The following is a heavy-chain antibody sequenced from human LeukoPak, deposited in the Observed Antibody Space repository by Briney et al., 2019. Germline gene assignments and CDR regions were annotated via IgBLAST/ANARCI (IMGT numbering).Heavy chain of an antibody. CDR2: ISHDGTT. Sequence: PLETLSLTCTVSDYSIGSGYSWGWIRQPPGKGLEWIATISHDGTTFYNPSLKSRVTMTLDTSRNQFSLRLSSVTAADTAVYYCARDLSVYYYYYFDFWGQGTLVTVSS. J-gene: IGHJ4*02. D-gene: IGHD3-22*01. CDR3: ARDLSVYYYYYFDF. V-gene: IGHV4-38-2*02. CDR1: DYSIGSGYS.